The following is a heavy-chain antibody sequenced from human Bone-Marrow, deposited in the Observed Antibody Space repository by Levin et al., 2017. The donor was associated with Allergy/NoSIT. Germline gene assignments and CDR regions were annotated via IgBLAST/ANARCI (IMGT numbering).Heavy chain of an antibody. Sequence: SETLSLTCTVSGGSISSSSYYWGWIRQPPGKGLEWIGSIYYSGSTYYNPSLKSRVTISVDTSKNQFSLKLSSVTAADTAVYYCARESGGVTIVGVVISGNWFDPWGQGTLVTVSS. J-gene: IGHJ5*02. D-gene: IGHD3-3*01. CDR2: IYYSGST. V-gene: IGHV4-39*07. CDR1: GGSISSSSYY. CDR3: ARESGGVTIVGVVISGNWFDP.